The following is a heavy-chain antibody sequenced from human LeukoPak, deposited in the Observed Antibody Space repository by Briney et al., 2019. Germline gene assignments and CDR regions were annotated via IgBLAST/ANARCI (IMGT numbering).Heavy chain of an antibody. Sequence: TGGSLRLSCAASGFTFSDSAMTWARQVPGKGLEWVSLISSSGGNTYYADSVKGRFTISRDNSKNTLSLQMNSLRVEDTAIYYCAKDIQLSTWGLGTMVTVSS. V-gene: IGHV3-23*01. CDR3: AKDIQLST. CDR2: ISSSGGNT. D-gene: IGHD3-16*02. CDR1: GFTFSDSA. J-gene: IGHJ3*01.